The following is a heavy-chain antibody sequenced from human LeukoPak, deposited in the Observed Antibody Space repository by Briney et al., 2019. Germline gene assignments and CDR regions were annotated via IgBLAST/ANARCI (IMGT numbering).Heavy chain of an antibody. CDR3: ARGSGDYDSSGYYYMYELDY. CDR2: IYYSGST. V-gene: IGHV4-59*01. D-gene: IGHD3-22*01. J-gene: IGHJ4*02. CDR1: GGSISSYY. Sequence: SETLSLTCTVSGGSISSYYWSWIQQPPGKGLEWIGCIYYSGSTNYNPSLKSRVTISVDTSKNQFSLKLSSVTAADTAVYYCARGSGDYDSSGYYYMYELDYWGQGTLVTVSS.